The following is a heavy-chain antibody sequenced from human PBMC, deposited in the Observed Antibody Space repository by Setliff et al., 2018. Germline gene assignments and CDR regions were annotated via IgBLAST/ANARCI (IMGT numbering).Heavy chain of an antibody. V-gene: IGHV3-23*01. Sequence: PGGSLILSCAASGFTFSSYAMSWVRQAPGKGLEWVSGISGSGGSTNYADSVKGRFTISRDNSKNTLYLQMNSLRAEDTAVYYCAKDRNGYSSGWTLFDYWGQGTLVTISS. J-gene: IGHJ4*02. D-gene: IGHD6-19*01. CDR2: ISGSGGST. CDR3: AKDRNGYSSGWTLFDY. CDR1: GFTFSSYA.